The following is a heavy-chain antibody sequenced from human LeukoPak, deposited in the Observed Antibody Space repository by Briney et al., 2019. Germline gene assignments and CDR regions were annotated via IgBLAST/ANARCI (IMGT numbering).Heavy chain of an antibody. CDR3: AEALMVRGVIVY. Sequence: GRSLRLSCAASGFTFSSYAMSWVRQAPGKGLEWVSAISGSGGSTYYADSVKGRFTISRDNSKNTLYLQMNSLRAEDTAVYYCAEALMVRGVIVYWGQGTLVTVSS. CDR1: GFTFSSYA. CDR2: ISGSGGST. J-gene: IGHJ4*02. D-gene: IGHD3-10*01. V-gene: IGHV3-23*01.